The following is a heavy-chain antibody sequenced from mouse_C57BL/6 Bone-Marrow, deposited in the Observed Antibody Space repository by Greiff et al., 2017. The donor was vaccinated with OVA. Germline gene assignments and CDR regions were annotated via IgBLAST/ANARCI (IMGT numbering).Heavy chain of an antibody. CDR3: TRLLDAMDY. CDR2: ISSGGDYT. J-gene: IGHJ4*01. CDR1: GFTFSSYA. V-gene: IGHV5-9-1*02. D-gene: IGHD2-1*01. Sequence: EVQRVESGEGLVKPGGSLKLSCAASGFTFSSYAMSWVRQTPEKRLEWVAYISSGGDYTYYADTVKGRFTISRDNARNTLYLQMSSLKSEDTAMYYCTRLLDAMDYWGQGTTVTVSS.